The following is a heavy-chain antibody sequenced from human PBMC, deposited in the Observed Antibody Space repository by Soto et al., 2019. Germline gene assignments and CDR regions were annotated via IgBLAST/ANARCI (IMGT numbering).Heavy chain of an antibody. J-gene: IGHJ6*02. CDR2: IRRSGDYT. D-gene: IGHD4-17*01. Sequence: PGGSLRLSCAASGFGFSDYHMSWIRQAPGKGLEWISYIRRSGDYTYYADSVRGRFTVSRDNAKNSLYLQMNSLRAEDTAVYYCARVFQLLADYGARYFHYGLDVWGQGTTVTVSS. CDR3: ARVFQLLADYGARYFHYGLDV. CDR1: GFGFSDYH. V-gene: IGHV3-11*06.